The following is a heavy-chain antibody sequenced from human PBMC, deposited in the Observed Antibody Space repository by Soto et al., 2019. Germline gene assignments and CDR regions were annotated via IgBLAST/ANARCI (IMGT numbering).Heavy chain of an antibody. CDR3: ARSGANNWFDP. Sequence: KTSETQPHTCTDSNGFNSSDYWNLNRQPPGKGLEWIAYFYYSGSTYYNPSLKSRVTISVDTSKNQFSLKLNSVTAADTAVYYCARSGANNWFDPWGQGTLVTVSS. V-gene: IGHV4-59*08. J-gene: IGHJ5*02. D-gene: IGHD2-15*01. CDR1: NGFNSSDY. CDR2: FYYSGST.